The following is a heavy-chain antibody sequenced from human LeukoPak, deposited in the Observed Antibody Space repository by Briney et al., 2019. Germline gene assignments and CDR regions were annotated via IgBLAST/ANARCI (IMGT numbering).Heavy chain of an antibody. D-gene: IGHD3-9*01. Sequence: SETLSLTCTVSGGSISSSSYYWGWIRQPPGKGLEWIGEINHSGSTNYNPSLKSRVTISVDTSKNQFSLKLSSVTAADTAVYYCARAENYDILTRGGFDYWGQGTLVTVSS. V-gene: IGHV4-39*07. CDR1: GGSISSSSYY. CDR3: ARAENYDILTRGGFDY. J-gene: IGHJ4*02. CDR2: INHSGST.